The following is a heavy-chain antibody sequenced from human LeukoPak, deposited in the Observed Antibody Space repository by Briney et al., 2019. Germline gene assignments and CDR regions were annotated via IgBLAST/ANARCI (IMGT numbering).Heavy chain of an antibody. D-gene: IGHD6-25*01. CDR1: GVSITSGGYY. Sequence: SETLSLTCTVSGVSITSGGYYWSWIRQHPGKGLEWIGYIYYSGGTYYNPSLQSRITISVDTSENQFSLKLSSVTAADTAVYYCARVRGIAAAYWYFDLWGRGTLVTVSS. CDR2: IYYSGGT. V-gene: IGHV4-31*03. J-gene: IGHJ2*01. CDR3: ARVRGIAAAYWYFDL.